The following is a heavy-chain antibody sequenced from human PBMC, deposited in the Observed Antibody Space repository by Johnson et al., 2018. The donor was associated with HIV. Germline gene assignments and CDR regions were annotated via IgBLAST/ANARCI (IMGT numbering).Heavy chain of an antibody. J-gene: IGHJ3*02. Sequence: QVQLVESGVGVVQPGRSLRLSCAASGLTFSSHGMHWVRQAPGKGLEWVAVIIFDGVYKHHAESVRGRFTISRDNSKATLYLQMNSLRGEDTAVYYCARGPPTFARLGVAAKPNDALDIWGQGTMVTVSS. D-gene: IGHD3-16*01. CDR1: GLTFSSHG. V-gene: IGHV3-30*19. CDR2: IIFDGVYK. CDR3: ARGPPTFARLGVAAKPNDALDI.